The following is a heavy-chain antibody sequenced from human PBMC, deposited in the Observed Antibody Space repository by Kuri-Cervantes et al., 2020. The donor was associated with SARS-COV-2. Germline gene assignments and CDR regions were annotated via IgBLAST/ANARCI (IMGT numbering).Heavy chain of an antibody. CDR3: ARDNLWLDYYYMDV. V-gene: IGHV3-30-3*01. D-gene: IGHD2-21*01. CDR2: ISYDGSNK. Sequence: GESLKISCAASGFTFSSYAMHWVRQAPGKGLEWVAVISYDGSNKYYADSVKGRFTISRDNSKNTLYLQMNSLRAEDTAVYYCARDNLWLDYYYMDVWGKGTTVTVSS. CDR1: GFTFSSYA. J-gene: IGHJ6*03.